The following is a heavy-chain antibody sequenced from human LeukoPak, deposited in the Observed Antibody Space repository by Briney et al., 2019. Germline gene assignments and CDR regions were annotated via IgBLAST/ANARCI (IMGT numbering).Heavy chain of an antibody. CDR3: ARGRAYCSGGNCYHYYYYGMDV. Sequence: SVKVSCKASGGTFSSYAISWVRQAPGQGLEWMGRIIPILGIANYAQKFQGRVTITADKSTSTAYMELSSLRSEDTAVYYCARGRAYCSGGNCYHYYYYGMDVWGQGTTLTVS. V-gene: IGHV1-69*04. CDR1: GGTFSSYA. CDR2: IIPILGIA. D-gene: IGHD2-15*01. J-gene: IGHJ6*02.